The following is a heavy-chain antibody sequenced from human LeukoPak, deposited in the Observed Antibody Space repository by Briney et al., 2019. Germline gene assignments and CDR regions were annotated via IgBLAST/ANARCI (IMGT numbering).Heavy chain of an antibody. CDR3: AQRGGP. J-gene: IGHJ4*02. CDR2: IYWNDDK. V-gene: IGHV2-5*01. Sequence: ESGPTLVKPTQTLTLTCTFAGFSLSTSGVGVGWIRQPPGKALEWLAVIYWNDDKRYSPSLTSRLTITKGSSKNQVVLTMTNMDPVDTATYYCAQRGGPWGQGTLVTVSS. CDR1: GFSLSTSGVG. D-gene: IGHD3-16*01.